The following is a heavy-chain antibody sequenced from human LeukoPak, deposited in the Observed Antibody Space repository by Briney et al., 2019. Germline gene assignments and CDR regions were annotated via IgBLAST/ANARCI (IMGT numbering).Heavy chain of an antibody. CDR3: ARGVTAHAFDI. J-gene: IGHJ3*02. CDR2: IYYSGTT. CDR1: GGSISSSSYF. V-gene: IGHV4-61*01. Sequence: SETLSLTCTVSGGSISSSSYFWTWIRQPPGKGLEWIGYIYYSGTTNYNPSLKSRVTISVDTSKNQCSLKLSSVTAADTAVYYCARGVTAHAFDIWGQGTIVSVSS. D-gene: IGHD4-11*01.